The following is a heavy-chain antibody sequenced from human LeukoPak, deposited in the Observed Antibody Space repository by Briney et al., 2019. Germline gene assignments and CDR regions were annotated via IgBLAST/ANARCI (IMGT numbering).Heavy chain of an antibody. CDR3: ARDEMDSLDY. CDR1: VYTFTSYY. D-gene: IGHD5-24*01. Sequence: GASVKVSCKASVYTFTSYYLHWVRQAPGQGLEWMGIINPSGGNTNYAQKFQDRVTMTRDTSTSTVYMQPSSLRSEDTAVYYCARDEMDSLDYWGQGTLVTVSS. V-gene: IGHV1-46*01. J-gene: IGHJ4*02. CDR2: INPSGGNT.